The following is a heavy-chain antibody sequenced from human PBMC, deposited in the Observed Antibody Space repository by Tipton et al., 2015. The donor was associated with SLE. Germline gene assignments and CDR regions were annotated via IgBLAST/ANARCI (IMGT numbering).Heavy chain of an antibody. D-gene: IGHD4-17*01. CDR2: IYPGDSDT. V-gene: IGHV5-51*01. CDR1: GYTFSMYW. CDR3: AKHVAGYGDYVDAFDI. J-gene: IGHJ3*02. Sequence: QLVQSGAEVKKPGESLKISCKGSGYTFSMYWIGWVRQMPGKGLEWMGSIYPGDSDTRYTPSFQGQVTISADKSIDTAYLQWSSLKSSDAAMYYCAKHVAGYGDYVDAFDIWGHGTVVTVSS.